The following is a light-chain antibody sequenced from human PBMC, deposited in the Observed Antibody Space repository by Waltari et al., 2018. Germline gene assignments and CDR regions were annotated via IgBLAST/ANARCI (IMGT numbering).Light chain of an antibody. CDR1: QSLLHTNGYNY. J-gene: IGKJ2*01. Sequence: DIVMTQSPLSLPVTPGEPASISCRSSQSLLHTNGYNYLDWYLQKPGQSPQVLIYLGSNRASGVPDRFSGSGAGTDCTLKISRVEPEDVGVYYCMQVLQTPYTFGQGTKLEIK. V-gene: IGKV2-28*01. CDR3: MQVLQTPYT. CDR2: LGS.